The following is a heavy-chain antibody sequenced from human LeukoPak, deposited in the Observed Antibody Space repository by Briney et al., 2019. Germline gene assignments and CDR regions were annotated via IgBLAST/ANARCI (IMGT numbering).Heavy chain of an antibody. V-gene: IGHV1-69*05. Sequence: SVKVSCKASGLTLSTYAISWVRQAPGQGLEWMGGIIPMFGSAHYAQKFQDRVTITTDESTTIAYMELSSLRSEDTAVYYCARSPRIVGRLDYYYYMDVWGKGTTVTVSS. CDR3: ARSPRIVGRLDYYYYMDV. D-gene: IGHD6-6*01. J-gene: IGHJ6*03. CDR1: GLTLSTYA. CDR2: IIPMFGSA.